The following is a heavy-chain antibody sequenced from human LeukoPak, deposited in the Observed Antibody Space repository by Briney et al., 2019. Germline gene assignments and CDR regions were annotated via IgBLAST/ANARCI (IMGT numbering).Heavy chain of an antibody. CDR1: GYTLTELS. J-gene: IGHJ4*02. CDR3: ATDRDSTAMGAGYFDY. Sequence: GASVKVSCTVSGYTLTELSMHWVRQAPGKGLEWVGGFDPEDGETIYAQKFQGRVTMTEDTSTDTAYMELSSLRTEDTAVYYCATDRDSTAMGAGYFDYWGQGTLVTVSS. CDR2: FDPEDGET. D-gene: IGHD5-18*01. V-gene: IGHV1-24*01.